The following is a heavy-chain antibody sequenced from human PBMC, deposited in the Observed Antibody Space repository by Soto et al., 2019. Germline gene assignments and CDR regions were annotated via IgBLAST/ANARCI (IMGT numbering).Heavy chain of an antibody. D-gene: IGHD3-9*01. Sequence: PGGSLRLSCXASGFTFSSYSMNWVRQAPGKGLEWVSAISGSGGSTYYADSVKGRFTISRDNSKNTLYLQMNSLRAEDTAIYYCAKDLEVRYDILTGPFDYWGQGTLVTVSS. CDR1: GFTFSSYS. CDR2: ISGSGGST. V-gene: IGHV3-23*01. J-gene: IGHJ4*02. CDR3: AKDLEVRYDILTGPFDY.